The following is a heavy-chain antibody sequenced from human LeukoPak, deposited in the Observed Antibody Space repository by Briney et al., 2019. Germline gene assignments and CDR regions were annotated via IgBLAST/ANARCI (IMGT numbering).Heavy chain of an antibody. V-gene: IGHV3-30*03. D-gene: IGHD4-11*01. J-gene: IGHJ3*02. CDR2: ISYDGSNK. CDR3: ARGHYTDAFDI. Sequence: PGGSLRLSCAASGFTFSSYGTHWVRQAPGKGLEWVAVISYDGSNKYYADSVKGRFTISRDNSKNTLYLQMNSLRAEDTAVYYCARGHYTDAFDIWGQGTMVTVSS. CDR1: GFTFSSYG.